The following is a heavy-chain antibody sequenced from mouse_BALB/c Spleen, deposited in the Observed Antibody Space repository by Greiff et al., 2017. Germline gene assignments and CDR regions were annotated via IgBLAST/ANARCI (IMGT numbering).Heavy chain of an antibody. CDR1: GFNIKDTY. CDR2: IDPANGNT. V-gene: IGHV14-3*02. Sequence: EVQLHQSGAELVKPGASVKLSCTASGFNIKDTYMHWVKQRPEQGLEWIGRIDPANGNTKYDPKFQGKATITADTSSNTAYLQLSSLTSEDTAVYYCALGPWFAYWGQGTLVTVSA. J-gene: IGHJ3*01. D-gene: IGHD4-1*01. CDR3: ALGPWFAY.